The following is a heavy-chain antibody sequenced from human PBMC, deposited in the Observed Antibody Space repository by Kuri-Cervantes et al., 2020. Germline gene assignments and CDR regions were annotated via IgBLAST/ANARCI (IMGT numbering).Heavy chain of an antibody. CDR1: GFTFSSYS. CDR3: ARGFKGYGDYEEYFDY. Sequence: ESLKISCAASGFTFSSYSMNWVRQAPGKGLEWSGEINHSGSTYYNPSLKSRVTRSVDRSKNQFPLKLSSVTAADTAAYYCARGFKGYGDYEEYFDYWGQGTLVTVSS. J-gene: IGHJ4*02. D-gene: IGHD4-17*01. V-gene: IGHV4-34*01. CDR2: INHSGST.